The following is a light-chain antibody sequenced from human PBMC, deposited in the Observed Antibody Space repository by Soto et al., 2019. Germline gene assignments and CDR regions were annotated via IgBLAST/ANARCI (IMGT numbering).Light chain of an antibody. J-gene: IGKJ1*01. CDR1: QSVRSH. V-gene: IGKV1-39*01. CDR2: GAS. Sequence: DIQMTQSPSCLSASVGDRVIITCRASQSVRSHLNWFQQKPGKAPDLLIYGASTLQFGVPSRFSGSGSGTDFILTISNLQPEDFAIYYCQQSFRTPRTFGQGTKVDNK. CDR3: QQSFRTPRT.